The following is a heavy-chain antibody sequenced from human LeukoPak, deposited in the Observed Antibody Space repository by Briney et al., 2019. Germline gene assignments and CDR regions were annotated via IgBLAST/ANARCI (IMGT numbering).Heavy chain of an antibody. D-gene: IGHD3-10*01. CDR1: GYSISRSNW. Sequence: SDTLSLTCAVSGYSISRSNWWGWIRQPPGKGLEWIGYIYNTGTTYYNPSLKSRVTISVDTSKNQFSLKLSSVTAADTAVYYCARVFGYGSIDYWGQGTLVTVSS. CDR3: ARVFGYGSIDY. J-gene: IGHJ4*02. CDR2: IYNTGTT. V-gene: IGHV4-28*03.